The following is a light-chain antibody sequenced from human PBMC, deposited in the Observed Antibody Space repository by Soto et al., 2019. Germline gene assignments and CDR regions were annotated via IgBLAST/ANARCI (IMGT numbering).Light chain of an antibody. CDR3: IQYTSSPST. J-gene: IGKJ1*01. CDR1: QSISSW. V-gene: IGKV1-5*03. Sequence: DIQMTQSPSTLSASVGDRVTITCRASQSISSWLAWYQQKPGKAPKLLIYKASSLESGVQSRFSGSGSGTEFTLTIRRLQPDDFPNYYCIQYTSSPSTFGQGNKVEIK. CDR2: KAS.